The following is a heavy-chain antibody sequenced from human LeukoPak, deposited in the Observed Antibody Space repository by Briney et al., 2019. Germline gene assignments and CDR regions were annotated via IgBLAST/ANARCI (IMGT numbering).Heavy chain of an antibody. CDR2: VSGGGSST. CDR1: GFTFSNYA. J-gene: IGHJ4*02. CDR3: AKDGWDYYDSSGYYLGY. D-gene: IGHD3-22*01. V-gene: IGHV3-23*01. Sequence: GGSLRLSCVASGFTFSNYAMNWVRQAPGKGLEWVSGVSGGGSSTYYADSVKGRFTISRDNSKNMLYLQMNSLRAEDTAVYYCAKDGWDYYDSSGYYLGYWGQGTLVTVSS.